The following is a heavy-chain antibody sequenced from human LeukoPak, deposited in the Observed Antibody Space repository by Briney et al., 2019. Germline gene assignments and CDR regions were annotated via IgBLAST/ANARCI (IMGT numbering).Heavy chain of an antibody. CDR1: RGSSLGYL. CDR2: INHSGSI. J-gene: IGHJ5*02. D-gene: IGHD6-13*01. Sequence: PLGSLSLSSAVSRGSSLGYLWSWSREPPGERVGWSGEINHSGSINYNPSVKCRVTISRDTSKNQFSLKLSSLTAADTAVYYCARGVNYQLVQRRPDWFDPWGQGTLVTVSS. V-gene: IGHV4-34*01. CDR3: ARGVNYQLVQRRPDWFDP.